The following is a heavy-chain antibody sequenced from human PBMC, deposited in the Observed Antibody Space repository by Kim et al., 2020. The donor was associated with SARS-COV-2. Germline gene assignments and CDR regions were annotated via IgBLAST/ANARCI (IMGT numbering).Heavy chain of an antibody. CDR2: INPNSGGT. Sequence: ASVKVSCKASGYTFTGYYMHWVRQAPGQGLEWMGWINPNSGGTNYAQKFQGRVTMTRDTSISTAYMELSRLRSDDTAVYYCARVPGRKYYFDYWGQGTLVTVSS. V-gene: IGHV1-2*02. D-gene: IGHD1-26*01. CDR3: ARVPGRKYYFDY. CDR1: GYTFTGYY. J-gene: IGHJ4*02.